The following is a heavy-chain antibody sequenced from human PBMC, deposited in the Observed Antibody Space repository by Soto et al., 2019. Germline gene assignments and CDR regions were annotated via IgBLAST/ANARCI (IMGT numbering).Heavy chain of an antibody. Sequence: KQSQTLSLTCAISGDSVSSNSAAWNWIRQSPSRGLEWLGRTYYRSKWYNDYAVSVKSRITINPDTSKNQFSLQLNSVTPEDTAVYYCARDSSSSWYGDLYYFDYWGQGTLVTVSS. J-gene: IGHJ4*02. D-gene: IGHD6-13*01. CDR3: ARDSSSSWYGDLYYFDY. CDR1: GDSVSSNSAA. CDR2: TYYRSKWYN. V-gene: IGHV6-1*01.